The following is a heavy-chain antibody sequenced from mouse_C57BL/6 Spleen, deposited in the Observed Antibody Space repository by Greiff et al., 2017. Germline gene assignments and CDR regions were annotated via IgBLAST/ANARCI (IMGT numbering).Heavy chain of an antibody. Sequence: QVQLQQPGAELVMPGASVKLSCKASGYTFTSYWMHWVKQRPGQGLEWIGEIDPSDSYTNYNPKFKGQSTFTVDKSSSTAYMQLSSLTSEDSAVYYCAICPVGRDFDYWGQGTTLTVSS. D-gene: IGHD4-1*01. J-gene: IGHJ2*01. V-gene: IGHV1-69*01. CDR2: IDPSDSYT. CDR1: GYTFTSYW. CDR3: AICPVGRDFDY.